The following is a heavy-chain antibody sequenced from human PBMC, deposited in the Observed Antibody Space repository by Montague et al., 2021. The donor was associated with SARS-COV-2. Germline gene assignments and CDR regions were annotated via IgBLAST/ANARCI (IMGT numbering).Heavy chain of an antibody. CDR1: GGSSTNYH. V-gene: IGHV4-59*01. J-gene: IGHJ5*02. CDR3: AREMGDDRIGYHPRGWFDP. D-gene: IGHD3-22*01. CDR2: IYHSVGT. Sequence: SETLSLTCTGAGGSSTNYHWTRSRQHPWKLLASIGHIYHSVGTNFSPSFKGRGTMSIDASKNQFSLKLNSVTAADTAVYFCAREMGDDRIGYHPRGWFDPWGQGTLVTVSS.